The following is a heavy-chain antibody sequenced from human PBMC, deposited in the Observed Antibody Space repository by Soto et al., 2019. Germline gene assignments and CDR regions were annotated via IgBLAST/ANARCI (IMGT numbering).Heavy chain of an antibody. D-gene: IGHD2-15*01. Sequence: QVQLVQSGAEVKKPGASVKVSCKASGYSFTSYYIHWVRQAPGQGLEWMGIINPSSGTTYAQKSQGRVTMTREPYTSTLYMELSSLRSEDTAVYYCARVGCSCGSCYAVDYWGQGTLVTVSS. CDR3: ARVGCSCGSCYAVDY. J-gene: IGHJ4*02. V-gene: IGHV1-46*01. CDR1: GYSFTSYY. CDR2: INPSSGT.